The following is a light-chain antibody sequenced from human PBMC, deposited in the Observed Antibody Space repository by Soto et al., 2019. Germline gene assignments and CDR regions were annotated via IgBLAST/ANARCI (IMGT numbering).Light chain of an antibody. Sequence: IVLTQSPDTLSLSPGERATLSCRASQSVAKFLAWYQPKSGQAPRLLIFDASTRATGVPGRFNGSGSGTAFTLTISSLEPEDFAVYYCQQRTNWPLTFGGGTKVEVK. V-gene: IGKV3-11*01. J-gene: IGKJ4*01. CDR3: QQRTNWPLT. CDR1: QSVAKF. CDR2: DAS.